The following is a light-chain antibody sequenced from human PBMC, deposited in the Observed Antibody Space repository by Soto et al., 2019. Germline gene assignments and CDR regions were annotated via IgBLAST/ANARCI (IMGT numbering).Light chain of an antibody. CDR2: KAS. J-gene: IGKJ1*01. Sequence: DIQMTQSPSTLSGSVGDRVTITCRASQTISSWLAWYQQKPGKAPKLLIYKASTLKSGVPSRFSGSGSGTEFTLTISSLQPDDFATYYCQQYNSYSPWTFGQGTRWIS. CDR1: QTISSW. V-gene: IGKV1-5*03. CDR3: QQYNSYSPWT.